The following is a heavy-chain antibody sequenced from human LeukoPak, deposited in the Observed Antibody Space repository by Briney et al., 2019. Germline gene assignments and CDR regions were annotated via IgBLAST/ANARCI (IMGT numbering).Heavy chain of an antibody. J-gene: IGHJ4*01. V-gene: IGHV3-9*01. CDR3: AKQSRSSGWYPIDY. Sequence: GGSLRLSCAASGFTFDDYAMHWVRQAPGKGLEWVSGISWNSGSIGYADSVKGRFTISRDNSKNTLYLQMNSLRAEDTAVYYCAKQSRSSGWYPIDYWGQGTLVTVSS. CDR2: ISWNSGSI. CDR1: GFTFDDYA. D-gene: IGHD6-19*01.